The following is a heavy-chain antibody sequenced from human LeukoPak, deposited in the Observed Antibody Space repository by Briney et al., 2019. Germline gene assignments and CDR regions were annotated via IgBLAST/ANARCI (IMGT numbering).Heavy chain of an antibody. D-gene: IGHD1-1*01. Sequence: GASVKVSCKASGGTFISYAISWVRQAPGQGLEWMGGIIPIFGTANYAQKFQGRVTITTDKSTSTAYMELSSLRSEDTAVYYCAILRRGTVVVFDYWGQGTLVTVSS. V-gene: IGHV1-69*05. CDR3: AILRRGTVVVFDY. J-gene: IGHJ4*02. CDR2: IIPIFGTA. CDR1: GGTFISYA.